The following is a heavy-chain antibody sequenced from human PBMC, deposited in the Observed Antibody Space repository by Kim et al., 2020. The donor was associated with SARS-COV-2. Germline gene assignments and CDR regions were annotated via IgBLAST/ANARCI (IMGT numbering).Heavy chain of an antibody. CDR2: INPSGGST. CDR3: AINWEWEPHYYYYYGMDV. J-gene: IGHJ6*02. V-gene: IGHV1-46*01. CDR1: GYTFTSYY. D-gene: IGHD1-26*01. Sequence: ASVKVSCKASGYTFTSYYMHWVRQAPGQGLEWMGIINPSGGSTSYAQKFQGRVTMTRDTSTSTVYMELSSLRSEDTAVYYCAINWEWEPHYYYYYGMDVWGQGTTVTVSS.